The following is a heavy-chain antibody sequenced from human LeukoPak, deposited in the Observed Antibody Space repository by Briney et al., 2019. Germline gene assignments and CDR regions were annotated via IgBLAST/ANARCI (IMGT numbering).Heavy chain of an antibody. D-gene: IGHD6-19*01. CDR3: AGDVIAVAGSYWYFDL. J-gene: IGHJ2*01. CDR2: INHSGST. V-gene: IGHV4-34*01. CDR1: GGSFSVYY. Sequence: SETLSLTCAVYGGSFSVYYWSWIRQPPGKGLEWIVEINHSGSTNYNPSLKSRVTISVDTSKNQFSLKLSSVTAADTAVYYCAGDVIAVAGSYWYFDLWGRGTLVTVSS.